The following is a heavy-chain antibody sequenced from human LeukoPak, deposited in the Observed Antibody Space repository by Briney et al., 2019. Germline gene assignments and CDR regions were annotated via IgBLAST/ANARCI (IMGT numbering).Heavy chain of an antibody. D-gene: IGHD5-24*01. J-gene: IGHJ4*02. CDR1: GFTLSSYS. CDR3: ARATSGIRDGYNWHFDY. Sequence: PGGSLRLSCAGSGFTLSSYSMDWVRQAPGKGLEWVSSISSSSSYIYYADSVKGRFTISRDNAKNSLYLQMNSLRAEDTAIYYCARATSGIRDGYNWHFDYWGQGTLVTVSS. V-gene: IGHV3-21*01. CDR2: ISSSSSYI.